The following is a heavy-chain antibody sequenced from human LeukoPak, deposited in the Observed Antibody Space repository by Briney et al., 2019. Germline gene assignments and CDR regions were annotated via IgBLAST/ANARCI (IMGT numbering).Heavy chain of an antibody. J-gene: IGHJ4*02. CDR2: IYYSGST. V-gene: IGHV4-59*08. Sequence: SETLSLTCTVSGSSISSYYWSWIRQPPGKGLEWIGYIYYSGSTNYNPSLKSRVTISVDTSKNQFSLKLSSVTAADTAVYYCARGRSVTIFGVVIRPFDYWGQGTLVTVSS. D-gene: IGHD3-3*01. CDR3: ARGRSVTIFGVVIRPFDY. CDR1: GSSISSYY.